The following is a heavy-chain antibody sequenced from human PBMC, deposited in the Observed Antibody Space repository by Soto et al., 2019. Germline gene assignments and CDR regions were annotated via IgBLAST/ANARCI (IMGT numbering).Heavy chain of an antibody. Sequence: QEPLVQSGGEVKKPGASVRVSCKASGYTFTKYSITWVRQAPGQGLEWMGWIGVYNGKTNYARKLQGRVIMTADTSASTAYMELRSLRSDDTAVYYCSRARYCTSPSCYNHYYYGMDIWGQGTTVSVSS. CDR1: GYTFTKYS. V-gene: IGHV1-18*04. J-gene: IGHJ6*02. D-gene: IGHD2-2*02. CDR3: SRARYCTSPSCYNHYYYGMDI. CDR2: IGVYNGKT.